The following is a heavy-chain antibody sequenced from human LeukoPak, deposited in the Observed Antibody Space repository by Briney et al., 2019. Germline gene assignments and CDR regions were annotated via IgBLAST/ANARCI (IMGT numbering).Heavy chain of an antibody. CDR2: IYYSGST. D-gene: IGHD5-24*01. CDR1: GGSISSSSYY. J-gene: IGHJ4*02. V-gene: IGHV4-39*07. Sequence: SETLSLTCTVSGGSISSSSYYWGWIRQPPGKGLEWIGSIYYSGSTYYNPSLKSRVTISVDTSKNQFSLKLSSVTAADTAVYYCARADLEMATLFDYWGQGTLVTVSS. CDR3: ARADLEMATLFDY.